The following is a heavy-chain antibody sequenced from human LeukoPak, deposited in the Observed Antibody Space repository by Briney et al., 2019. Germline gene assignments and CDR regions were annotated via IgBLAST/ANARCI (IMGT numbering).Heavy chain of an antibody. D-gene: IGHD3-22*01. CDR2: IYYSGST. CDR3: ASFPHYYDSSGYYHTNVDY. CDR1: GGSISSYY. Sequence: SETLSLTCTVSGGSISSYYWSRIRQPPGKGLEWIGYIYYSGSTNYNPSLKSRVTISVDTSKNQFSLKLSSVTAADTAVYYCASFPHYYDSSGYYHTNVDYWAREPWSPSPQ. J-gene: IGHJ4*02. V-gene: IGHV4-59*01.